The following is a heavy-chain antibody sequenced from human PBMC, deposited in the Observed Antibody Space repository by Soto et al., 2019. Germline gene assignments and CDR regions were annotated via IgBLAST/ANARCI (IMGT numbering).Heavy chain of an antibody. CDR3: ARAAHCSGGSCYPKYIDY. J-gene: IGHJ4*02. Sequence: GASVKVSCKASGGTFSSYAINWVRQAPGQGLEWMGGIIPIFGTTNYAQKFQGRVTITADESTSTAYMELSSLRSEDTAVYYCARAAHCSGGSCYPKYIDYWGQGTRGTVSS. CDR1: GGTFSSYA. D-gene: IGHD2-15*01. V-gene: IGHV1-69*13. CDR2: IIPIFGTT.